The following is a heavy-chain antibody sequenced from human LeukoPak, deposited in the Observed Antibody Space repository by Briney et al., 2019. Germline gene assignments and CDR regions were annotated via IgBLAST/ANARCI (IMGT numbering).Heavy chain of an antibody. J-gene: IGHJ4*02. V-gene: IGHV4-31*03. Sequence: PSETLSLTCTVSGGSISSGGYYWSWIRQHPGTGLEWIGYIYYSGSTYYNPSLKSRVTISVDTSKNQFSLKLSSVTAADTAVYYCARDRRALWFGDSDYFDYWGQGTLVTVSS. CDR2: IYYSGST. CDR1: GGSISSGGYY. CDR3: ARDRRALWFGDSDYFDY. D-gene: IGHD3-10*01.